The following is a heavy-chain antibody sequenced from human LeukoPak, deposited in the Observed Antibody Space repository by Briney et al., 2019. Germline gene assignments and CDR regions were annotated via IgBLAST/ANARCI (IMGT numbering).Heavy chain of an antibody. CDR1: GFTFSSYS. CDR2: ISSSSSYI. CDR3: ASSVQLWFLFDY. D-gene: IGHD5-18*01. J-gene: IGHJ4*02. V-gene: IGHV3-21*01. Sequence: GGSLRLSCAASGFTFSSYSMNWVRQASGKGLEWVSSISSSSSYIYYADSVKGRFTISRDNAKNSLYLQMNSLRAEDTAVYYCASSVQLWFLFDYWGQGTLVTVSS.